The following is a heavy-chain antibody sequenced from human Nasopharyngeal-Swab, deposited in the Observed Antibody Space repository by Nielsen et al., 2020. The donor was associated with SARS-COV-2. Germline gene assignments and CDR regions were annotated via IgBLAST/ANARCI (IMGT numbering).Heavy chain of an antibody. D-gene: IGHD4-17*01. CDR3: TRGSLRTAPDC. V-gene: IGHV4-59*12. J-gene: IGHJ4*02. CDR2: VSYSGRT. Sequence: SETLSLTCAVSGASISSDYWGWIRQPPGKGLEWIGCVSYSGRTDYNPSLKGRVTISIDTSKKHFSLVLSSLTAADTALYYCTRGSLRTAPDCWGQGTLVTVSS. CDR1: GASISSDY.